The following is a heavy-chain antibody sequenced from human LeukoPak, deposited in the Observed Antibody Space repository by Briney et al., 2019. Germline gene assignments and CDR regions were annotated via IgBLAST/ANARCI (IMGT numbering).Heavy chain of an antibody. CDR3: ASTLTVAGPSVMDV. CDR2: INHSGST. D-gene: IGHD6-19*01. Sequence: PSETLSLTCAVYGESFSGYYWSWIRQPPGKGLEWIGEINHSGSTNYNPSLKSRVTISVDTSKNQFSLKLSSVTAADTAVYYCASTLTVAGPSVMDVWGQGTTVTVSS. J-gene: IGHJ6*02. CDR1: GESFSGYY. V-gene: IGHV4-34*01.